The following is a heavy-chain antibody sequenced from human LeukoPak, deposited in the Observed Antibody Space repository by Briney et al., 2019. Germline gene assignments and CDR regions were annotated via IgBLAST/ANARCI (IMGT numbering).Heavy chain of an antibody. CDR1: GFTFSSYG. CDR2: ISYDGSNK. Sequence: GRSLRLSCAAPGFTFSSYGMHWVRQAPGKGLEWVAVISYDGSNKYYADSVKGRFTISRDNSKNTLYLQMNSLRAEDTAVYYCAKVRGGVDGDYWGQGTLVTVSS. J-gene: IGHJ4*02. V-gene: IGHV3-30*18. D-gene: IGHD3-16*01. CDR3: AKVRGGVDGDY.